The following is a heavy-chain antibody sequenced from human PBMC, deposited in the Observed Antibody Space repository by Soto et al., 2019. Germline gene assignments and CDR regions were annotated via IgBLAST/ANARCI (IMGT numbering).Heavy chain of an antibody. Sequence: QVQLVQSGAEVKEPGASVKVSCKASGYTFTTYGISWVRQAPGQGLEWMGWINAYNGNTNYAQNLQGRVTMTTDTSTSTTYMELRSLRSDDTAVYYCARDPVAGTYFDYLGQGTLVTVSS. CDR2: INAYNGNT. J-gene: IGHJ4*02. D-gene: IGHD6-19*01. CDR1: GYTFTTYG. V-gene: IGHV1-18*01. CDR3: ARDPVAGTYFDY.